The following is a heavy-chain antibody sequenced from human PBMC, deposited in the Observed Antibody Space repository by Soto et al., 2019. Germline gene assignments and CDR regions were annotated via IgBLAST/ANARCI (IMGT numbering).Heavy chain of an antibody. CDR3: AREFMYYDSRYYYYGMDV. V-gene: IGHV3-23*01. D-gene: IGHD3-22*01. Sequence: GGSMRLSCAASGFTFSSYAMSWVRQAPGKGLEWVSAISGSGGSTYYADSVKGRFTISRDNAKNSLYLQMNSLRAEDTAVYYCAREFMYYDSRYYYYGMDVWGQGTTVTVSS. J-gene: IGHJ6*02. CDR1: GFTFSSYA. CDR2: ISGSGGST.